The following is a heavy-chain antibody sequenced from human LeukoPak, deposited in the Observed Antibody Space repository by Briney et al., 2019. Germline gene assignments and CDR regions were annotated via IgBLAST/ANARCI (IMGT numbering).Heavy chain of an antibody. V-gene: IGHV3-23*01. J-gene: IGHJ6*03. Sequence: GGSLRLSCAASGFTFSSYAMSWVRQAPGKGLEWVSAISGSGGSTYYADSVKGRFTISRDNSKNTLYLQMNSLRAEDTAVYYCAKGFLEWLLTPYYMDVWGKGTTVTVSS. D-gene: IGHD3-3*01. CDR1: GFTFSSYA. CDR2: ISGSGGST. CDR3: AKGFLEWLLTPYYMDV.